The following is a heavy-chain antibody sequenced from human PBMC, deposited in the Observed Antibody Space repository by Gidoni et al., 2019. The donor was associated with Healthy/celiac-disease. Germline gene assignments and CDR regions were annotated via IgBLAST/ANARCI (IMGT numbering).Heavy chain of an antibody. CDR2: IWYDGKNK. CDR3: ARDRGLWELLDLADH. J-gene: IGHJ4*02. Sequence: QVQLVESGGGVVQPGRSLRLSCSASGFPFSSYGMPWVRQAPGKGLEWVAVIWYDGKNKYYADSVKGRFTISRDNSKSTLYLQMNSLRAEDTALYYCARDRGLWELLDLADHWGQGTLVTVSS. V-gene: IGHV3-33*01. CDR1: GFPFSSYG. D-gene: IGHD1-26*01.